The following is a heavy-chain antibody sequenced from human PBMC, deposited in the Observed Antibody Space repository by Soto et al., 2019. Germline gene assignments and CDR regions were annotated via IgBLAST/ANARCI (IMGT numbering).Heavy chain of an antibody. D-gene: IGHD3-9*01. V-gene: IGHV1-69*02. CDR1: GGTFSSYT. Sequence: KVSCKASGGTFSSYTISWVRQAPGQGLEWMGRIIPILGIANYAQKNQGRVKITADKSTSTAYIEMSSLRTEDTAVFYCAAELDYDILTGNFDYWGKGTLVTVSS. CDR3: AAELDYDILTGNFDY. CDR2: IIPILGIA. J-gene: IGHJ4*02.